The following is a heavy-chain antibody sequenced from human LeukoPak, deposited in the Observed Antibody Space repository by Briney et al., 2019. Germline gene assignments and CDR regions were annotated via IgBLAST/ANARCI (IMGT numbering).Heavy chain of an antibody. J-gene: IGHJ4*02. Sequence: GGSLRLSCAASGFTFSSYGMHWVRQAPGKGLEWVAVISYDGSNKYYADSVKGRFTISRDNSKNTLYLQMNILRAEDTAGYYCAKDPSYYGDYPGYWGQGTLVTVSS. V-gene: IGHV3-30*18. CDR1: GFTFSSYG. CDR2: ISYDGSNK. D-gene: IGHD4-17*01. CDR3: AKDPSYYGDYPGY.